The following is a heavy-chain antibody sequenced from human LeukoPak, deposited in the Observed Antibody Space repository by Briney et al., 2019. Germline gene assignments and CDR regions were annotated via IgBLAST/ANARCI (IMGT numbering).Heavy chain of an antibody. CDR3: TTDLSELDDSGYYAKYFHH. D-gene: IGHD3-22*01. CDR1: GGSISCYY. CDR2: IKSKTDGGTI. J-gene: IGHJ1*01. Sequence: PSETLSLTCTVSGGSISCYYWSWVRQAPGKGLEWVGRIKSKTDGGTIDYAAPVKGGFTISRDDSKDTLFLQMNSLKTEDTAVYYCTTDLSELDDSGYYAKYFHHWGQGTLVSVSS. V-gene: IGHV3-15*01.